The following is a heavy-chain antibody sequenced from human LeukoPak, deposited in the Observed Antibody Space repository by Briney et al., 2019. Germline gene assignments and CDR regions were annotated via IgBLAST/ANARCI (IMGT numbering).Heavy chain of an antibody. CDR3: TTERPGTTVDY. CDR1: GGSISSSSYY. V-gene: IGHV4-39*07. J-gene: IGHJ4*02. Sequence: SETLSLTCTVSGGSISSSSYYWGWIRQPPGKGLEWIGSIFYTGVTYHNPSLKNRLTVSLDTSKNQFSLNLTSVTAADTAFYYCTTERPGTTVDYWGQGTLVTVSP. CDR2: IFYTGVT. D-gene: IGHD1-1*01.